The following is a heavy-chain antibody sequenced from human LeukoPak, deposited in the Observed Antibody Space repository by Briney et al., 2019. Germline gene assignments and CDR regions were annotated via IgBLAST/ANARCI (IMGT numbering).Heavy chain of an antibody. CDR3: AKDPAYYYGSGSYSTFEY. V-gene: IGHV3-20*04. J-gene: IGHJ4*02. CDR2: INWNGGST. D-gene: IGHD3-10*01. CDR1: GFTFDDYG. Sequence: GGSLRLSCAASGFTFDDYGMSWVRQAPGKGLEWVSGINWNGGSTGYADSVKGRFTISRDNAKNSLYLQMNSLRAEDTALYYCAKDPAYYYGSGSYSTFEYWGQGTLVTVSS.